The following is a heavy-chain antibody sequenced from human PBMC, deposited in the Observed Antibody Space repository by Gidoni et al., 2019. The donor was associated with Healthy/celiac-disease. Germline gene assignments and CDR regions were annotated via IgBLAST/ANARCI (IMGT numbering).Heavy chain of an antibody. CDR2: ISYDGSNK. V-gene: IGHV3-30*18. CDR1: GFTFSSYG. CDR3: AKDRLGYSYGLSGDY. J-gene: IGHJ4*02. Sequence: QVQLVESGGGVVQPGRSLRLSCAASGFTFSSYGMHWVRQAPGKGLEWVAVISYDGSNKYYADSVKGRFTISRDNSKNTLYLQMNSLRAEDTAVYYCAKDRLGYSYGLSGDYWGQGTLVTVSS. D-gene: IGHD5-18*01.